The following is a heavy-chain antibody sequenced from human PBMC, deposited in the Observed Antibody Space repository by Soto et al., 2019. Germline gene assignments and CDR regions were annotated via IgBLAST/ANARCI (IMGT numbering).Heavy chain of an antibody. J-gene: IGHJ5*02. Sequence: GGSLRLSCAASGFTFSSYWMSWVRQAPGKGLEWVANIKQDGSEKYYVDSVKGRFTISRDNAKNSLYLQMNSLRAEDTAVYYCARDQNYYYDSSGYYDLWGQGTLVTVSS. CDR1: GFTFSSYW. CDR2: IKQDGSEK. D-gene: IGHD3-22*01. V-gene: IGHV3-7*05. CDR3: ARDQNYYYDSSGYYDL.